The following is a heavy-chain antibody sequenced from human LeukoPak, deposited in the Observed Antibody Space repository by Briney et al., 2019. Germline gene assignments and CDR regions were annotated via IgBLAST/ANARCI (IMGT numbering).Heavy chain of an antibody. CDR1: GFTFSSYA. CDR3: ARYLQTYYYDSSGYYYGAFDI. Sequence: PGGSLRLSCAASGFTFSSYAMHWVRQAPGKGLEWIGEINHSGSTNYNPSLKSRVTISVDTSKNQFSLKLSSVTAADTAVYYCARYLQTYYYDSSGYYYGAFDIWGQGTMVTVSS. CDR2: INHSGST. V-gene: IGHV4-34*01. J-gene: IGHJ3*02. D-gene: IGHD3-22*01.